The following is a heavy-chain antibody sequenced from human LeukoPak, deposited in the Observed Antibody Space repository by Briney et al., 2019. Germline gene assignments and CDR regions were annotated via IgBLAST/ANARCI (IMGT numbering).Heavy chain of an antibody. V-gene: IGHV4-30-4*01. J-gene: IGHJ4*02. CDR2: IYYSGST. CDR1: GGSISSGDHY. CDR3: ASQNGFSGYELRFDY. D-gene: IGHD3-22*01. Sequence: SETLSLTCTVSGGSISSGDHYWSWIRQPPGKGLEWIGYIYYSGSTYYNPSLKSRVTISVDTSKNQFSLKLSSVTAADTAVYYCASQNGFSGYELRFDYWGQGTLVTVSS.